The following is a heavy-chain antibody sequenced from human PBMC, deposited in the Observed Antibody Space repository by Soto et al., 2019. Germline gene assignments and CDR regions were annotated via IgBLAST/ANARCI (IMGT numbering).Heavy chain of an antibody. J-gene: IGHJ6*02. CDR1: GGSFSGYY. Sequence: QVQLQQWGAGLLKPSETLSLTCAVYGGSFSGYYWSWIRQPPGKGLEWIGEINHSGSTNYNPSLTSGVTISVDTSKNQFSLKLSSVTAADTAVYYCARGRSSSPYGMDVWGQGTTVTVSS. D-gene: IGHD6-13*01. CDR3: ARGRSSSPYGMDV. CDR2: INHSGST. V-gene: IGHV4-34*01.